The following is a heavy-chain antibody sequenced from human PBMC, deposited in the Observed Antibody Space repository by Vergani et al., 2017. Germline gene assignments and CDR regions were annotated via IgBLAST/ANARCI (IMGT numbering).Heavy chain of an antibody. CDR1: GGSISSYY. CDR3: ARAEFQEYYYYYGMDV. Sequence: QVQLQESGPGLVKPSETLSLTCTVSGGSISSYYWSWIRQPPGKGLEWIGYIYYSGSTNYNPSLKSRVTISVDTSKNQFSLKLSSVTAADTAVYYCARAEFQEYYYYYGMDVWGQGTTVTVSS. J-gene: IGHJ6*02. CDR2: IYYSGST. V-gene: IGHV4-59*08. D-gene: IGHD3-10*01.